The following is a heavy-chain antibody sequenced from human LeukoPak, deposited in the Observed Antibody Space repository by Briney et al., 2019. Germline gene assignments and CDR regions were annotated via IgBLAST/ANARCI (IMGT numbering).Heavy chain of an antibody. D-gene: IGHD3-16*01. J-gene: IGHJ4*02. Sequence: GGSRRLSCAASGFTFSSYWMSWVRQAPGKGLEWVANIKQDGSEKYYVDSVKGRFTISRDNAKNSLYLQMNSLRAEDTAVYYCARDILSFGAQRLAYGDYWGQGTLVTVSS. CDR3: ARDILSFGAQRLAYGDY. CDR2: IKQDGSEK. CDR1: GFTFSSYW. V-gene: IGHV3-7*01.